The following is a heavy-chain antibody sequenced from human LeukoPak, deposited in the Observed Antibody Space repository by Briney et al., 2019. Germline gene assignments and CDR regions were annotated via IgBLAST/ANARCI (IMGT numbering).Heavy chain of an antibody. CDR2: IFHTGSA. CDR1: GGSISSGSW. Sequence: PSGTLFLTCTVSGGSISSGSWWSWVRQSSGKGLEWIGQIFHTGSANYNPSLKSRVTISVDKSKNQFSLELTSVTAADTAVYFCLSEWKASPVAAWGQGSLVTVSS. D-gene: IGHD6-19*01. V-gene: IGHV4-4*02. CDR3: LSEWKASPVAA. J-gene: IGHJ5*02.